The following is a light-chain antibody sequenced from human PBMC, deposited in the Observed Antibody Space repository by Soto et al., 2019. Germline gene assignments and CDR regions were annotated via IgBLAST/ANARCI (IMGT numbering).Light chain of an antibody. CDR3: QQYYSTLLT. V-gene: IGKV4-1*01. Sequence: DIVMTQSPDSLAVSLGERATINCKSSQSVLYSSNNKNYLAWYQQKPGQPPKLLIYWASTRESGVPDRFSGSWSGTDFTLTISSLQDEDVAVYYCQQYYSTLLTFGGGTKVEIK. CDR1: QSVLYSSNNKNY. CDR2: WAS. J-gene: IGKJ4*01.